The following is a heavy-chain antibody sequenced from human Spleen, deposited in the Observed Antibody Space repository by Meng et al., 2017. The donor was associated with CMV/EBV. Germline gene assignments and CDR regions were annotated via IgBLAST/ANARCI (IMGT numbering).Heavy chain of an antibody. CDR3: ARDRSSSYPGYHGMDV. Sequence: GESLKISCAASGFTVSSTYMSWIRQAPGKGLEWVSYISSTGSTVYYADSVKGRFTISRDNAKNSLYLQMNSLRVEDTAVYYCARDRSSSYPGYHGMDVWGQGTTVTVSS. CDR2: ISSTGSTV. V-gene: IGHV3-11*01. D-gene: IGHD6-13*01. J-gene: IGHJ6*02. CDR1: GFTVSSTY.